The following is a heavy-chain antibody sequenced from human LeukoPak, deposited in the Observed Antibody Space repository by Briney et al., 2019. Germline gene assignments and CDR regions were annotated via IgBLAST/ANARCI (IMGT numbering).Heavy chain of an antibody. CDR2: IYYSGST. CDR3: ARESGGSGTNFDY. D-gene: IGHD3-10*01. V-gene: IGHV4-39*07. J-gene: IGHJ4*02. CDR1: GGSISSSSYY. Sequence: SETLSLTCTVSGGSISSSSYYWGWIRQPPGKGLEWIGSIYYSGSTYYNPSLKSRVTISVDTSKNQFSLKLSSVTAADTAVYYCARESGGSGTNFDYWGQGTLVTVSS.